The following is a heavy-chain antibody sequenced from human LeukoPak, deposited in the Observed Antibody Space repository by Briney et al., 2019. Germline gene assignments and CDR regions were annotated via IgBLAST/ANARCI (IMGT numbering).Heavy chain of an antibody. CDR3: ARFLFTIFGVDSYFDY. CDR2: INHRGTT. Sequence: SETLSLTCAVYGDSFSGYYWSWIRQPPGKGLEWIAEINHRGTTHYNPSLKSRVNISADTSKNQFSLHLDSVTAADTAVYYCARFLFTIFGVDSYFDYWGQGTLVTVSS. V-gene: IGHV4-34*01. J-gene: IGHJ4*02. D-gene: IGHD3-3*01. CDR1: GDSFSGYY.